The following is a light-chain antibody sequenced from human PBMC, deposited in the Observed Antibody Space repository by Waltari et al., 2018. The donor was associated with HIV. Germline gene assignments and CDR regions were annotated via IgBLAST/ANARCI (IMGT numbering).Light chain of an antibody. CDR1: SSNIGSTY. CDR3: AAWDDSLSGLHWV. V-gene: IGLV1-47*01. CDR2: RNN. Sequence: SVLTQPTPASGTPGQRVTIYCPGSSSNIGSTYAYCYPPLPGTAPKRLIYRNNQRPSGVPDRFSGSKSGTSASLAISGLRSEDEADYYCAAWDDSLSGLHWVFGGGTKLTVL. J-gene: IGLJ3*02.